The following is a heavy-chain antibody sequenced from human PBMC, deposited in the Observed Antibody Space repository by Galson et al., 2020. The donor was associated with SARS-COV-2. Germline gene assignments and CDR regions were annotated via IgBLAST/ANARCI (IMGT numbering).Heavy chain of an antibody. CDR2: IYYSGST. CDR3: ARQTYYYESGVYQRGDGFDP. D-gene: IGHD3-22*01. J-gene: IGHJ5*02. CDR1: GGSISSSSYY. V-gene: IGHV4-39*01. Sequence: SETLSLTCTVSGGSISSSSYYWGWIRQPPGKGLEWIGSIYYSGSTYYNPSLKSRVTISVDTSKNQFSLKLSSVTAADTAVYYCARQTYYYESGVYQRGDGFDPWGQGTLVTVSS.